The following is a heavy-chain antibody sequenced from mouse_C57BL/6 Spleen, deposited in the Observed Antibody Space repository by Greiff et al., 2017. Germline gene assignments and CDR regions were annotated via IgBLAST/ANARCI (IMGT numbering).Heavy chain of an antibody. J-gene: IGHJ4*01. Sequence: QVQLQQPGAELVKPGASVKMSCKASGYTFTSYWITWVKQRPGQGLEWIGDIYPGSGSTNYNEKFKSKATLTVDTSSSTAYMQLSSLTSEDSAVYYCARPYDYDEGDYYAMDYWGQGTSVTVSS. CDR3: ARPYDYDEGDYYAMDY. CDR1: GYTFTSYW. CDR2: IYPGSGST. V-gene: IGHV1-55*01. D-gene: IGHD2-4*01.